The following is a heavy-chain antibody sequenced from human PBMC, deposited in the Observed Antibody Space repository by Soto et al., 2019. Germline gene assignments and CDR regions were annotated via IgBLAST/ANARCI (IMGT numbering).Heavy chain of an antibody. CDR2: ISHSGNS. CDR3: ARASSGGNWDFDL. CDR1: GYSISTGYY. V-gene: IGHV4-38-2*01. J-gene: IGHJ4*02. D-gene: IGHD2-15*01. Sequence: PAETLSLTCAVSGYSISTGYYLGLIRHPPGKGLEWIGSISHSGNSYHNPSLKSRVTISRDTSKNQFSLKLRSVTAADTAMYFCARASSGGNWDFDLWGQGSLVTVSS.